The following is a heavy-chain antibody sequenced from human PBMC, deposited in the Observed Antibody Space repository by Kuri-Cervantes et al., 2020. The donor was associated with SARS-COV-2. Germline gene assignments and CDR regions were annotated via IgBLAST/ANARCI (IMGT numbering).Heavy chain of an antibody. CDR3: ASNSNYWYYGMDV. D-gene: IGHD4-11*01. J-gene: IGHJ6*02. CDR1: GYTFTGYY. Sequence: ASVKVSCKASGYTFTGYYMHWVRQAPGQGLEWMGWINPNSGGINYAQKFQGRVTMTRDTSISTAYMELSRLRSDDTAVYYCASNSNYWYYGMDVWGQGTTVTVSS. CDR2: INPNSGGI. V-gene: IGHV1-2*02.